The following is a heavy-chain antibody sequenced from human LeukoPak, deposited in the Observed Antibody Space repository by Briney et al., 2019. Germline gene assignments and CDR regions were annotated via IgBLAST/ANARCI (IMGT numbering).Heavy chain of an antibody. V-gene: IGHV1-46*01. CDR2: IKPSGGST. J-gene: IGHJ4*02. CDR3: ARGPGGDSIDY. Sequence: ASVKVSCKASGYTFTSYYINWVRQAPGQGLEWMRIIKPSGGSTSYAPKFQGRVTMTRDTSTSTVYMELSSLRSEATAVYYCARGPGGDSIDYWGQGTLVTVSS. CDR1: GYTFTSYY. D-gene: IGHD2-21*02.